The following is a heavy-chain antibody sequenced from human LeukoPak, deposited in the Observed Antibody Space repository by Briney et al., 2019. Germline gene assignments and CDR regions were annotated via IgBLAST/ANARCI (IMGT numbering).Heavy chain of an antibody. Sequence: SETLSLTCAVYGGSFSGYYWSWIRQPPGKGLEWIGEINHSGSTNYNPSLKSRVTISVDTSKNQFSLKLSSVTAADTAVYYCARDRNYYGSGSYPRSGYFQHWGQGTLVTVSS. CDR1: GGSFSGYY. D-gene: IGHD3-10*01. V-gene: IGHV4-34*01. CDR2: INHSGST. CDR3: ARDRNYYGSGSYPRSGYFQH. J-gene: IGHJ1*01.